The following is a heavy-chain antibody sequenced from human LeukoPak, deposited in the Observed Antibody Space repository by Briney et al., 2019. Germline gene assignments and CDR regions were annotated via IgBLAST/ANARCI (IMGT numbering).Heavy chain of an antibody. V-gene: IGHV3-21*01. D-gene: IGHD3-16*01. CDR1: GFTFSSYE. J-gene: IGHJ4*02. Sequence: GGSLRLSCAASGFTFSSYEMNWVRQAPGKGLEWVSSISSSGTYTYYADSVKGRFTISRDNAKNSLYLQMSSLTAEDTAVYYCARARKVTTFRGWGFHFDYWGQGTLVTVSS. CDR3: ARARKVTTFRGWGFHFDY. CDR2: ISSSGTYT.